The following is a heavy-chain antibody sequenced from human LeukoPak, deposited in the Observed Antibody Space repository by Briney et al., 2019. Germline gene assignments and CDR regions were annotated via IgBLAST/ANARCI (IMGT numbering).Heavy chain of an antibody. CDR1: GGSFSGYY. CDR2: INHSGST. D-gene: IGHD3-10*01. Sequence: SETLSLTCAVYGGSFSGYYWSWIRQPPGKGLEWIGEINHSGSTNYNPSLKSRVTISVDTSKNQFSLKLSSVTAADTAVYYCARGGYYDSGSQMNNWFDPWGQGTLVTVSS. CDR3: ARGGYYDSGSQMNNWFDP. J-gene: IGHJ5*02. V-gene: IGHV4-34*01.